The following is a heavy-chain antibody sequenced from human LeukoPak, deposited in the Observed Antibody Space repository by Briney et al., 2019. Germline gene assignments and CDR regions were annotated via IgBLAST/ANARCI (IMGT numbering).Heavy chain of an antibody. CDR1: GFTFSDYY. V-gene: IGHV3-11*03. CDR3: ANLIPAAMPDFDY. D-gene: IGHD2-2*01. CDR2: ISSSSSYT. J-gene: IGHJ4*02. Sequence: GGSLRLSCAASGFTFSDYYMSWIRQAPGKGLEWVSYISSSSSYTNYADSVKGRFTISRDNAKNSLYLQMNSLRAEDTAVYYCANLIPAAMPDFDYWGQGTLVTVSS.